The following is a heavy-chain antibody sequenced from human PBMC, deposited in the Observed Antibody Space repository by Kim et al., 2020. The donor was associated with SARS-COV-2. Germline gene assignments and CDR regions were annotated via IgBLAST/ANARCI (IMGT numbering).Heavy chain of an antibody. V-gene: IGHV3-73*01. D-gene: IGHD3-10*01. Sequence: SVKGRFTISRDDSKNTAYLQMNSLKTEDTAVYYCSRVPPYPASYYDAFDIWGQGTMVTVSS. CDR3: SRVPPYPASYYDAFDI. J-gene: IGHJ3*02.